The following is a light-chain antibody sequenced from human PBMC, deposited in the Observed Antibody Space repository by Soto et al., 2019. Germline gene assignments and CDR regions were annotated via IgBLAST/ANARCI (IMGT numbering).Light chain of an antibody. V-gene: IGLV3-21*02. CDR1: NIGSKT. J-gene: IGLJ1*01. CDR3: QVWDVSTVHYV. CDR2: DDS. Sequence: SYELTQPPSMSVAPEQTARITCGGNNIGSKTVHWYQQKAGQAPVLVVYDDSDRPSGIPERFSGSNSGNTATLTISRVEAGDEADYYCQVWDVSTVHYVFGTGTKVTVL.